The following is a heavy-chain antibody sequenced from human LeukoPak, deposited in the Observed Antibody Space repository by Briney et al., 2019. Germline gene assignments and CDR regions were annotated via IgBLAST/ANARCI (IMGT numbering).Heavy chain of an antibody. V-gene: IGHV3-23*01. CDR1: GFTFINYA. D-gene: IGHD3-9*01. J-gene: IGHJ4*02. CDR3: AKWGDYDGLTGYYISDY. Sequence: GASLRLSCAASGFTFINYAMSGVRQAPGKGLEWGSAIFGSGGATYYAHSVKGRFTISRDNSKNTLYLQMSALRAEDTAVYYCAKWGDYDGLTGYYISDYWGQGSLVTVSS. CDR2: IFGSGGAT.